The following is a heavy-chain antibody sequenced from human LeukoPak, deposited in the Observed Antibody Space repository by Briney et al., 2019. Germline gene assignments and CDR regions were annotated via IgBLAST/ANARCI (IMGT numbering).Heavy chain of an antibody. Sequence: GRSLRLSCAASGFTFSSYAMHWVRQAPGKGLEWVAVISYDGSNKYYADSVKGRFTISRDNSKNTLYLQMNSLRAEDTAVYYCARAAIQLLPSYYYYGMDVWGQGTTVTVSS. CDR1: GFTFSSYA. V-gene: IGHV3-30*04. J-gene: IGHJ6*02. CDR2: ISYDGSNK. D-gene: IGHD5-18*01. CDR3: ARAAIQLLPSYYYYGMDV.